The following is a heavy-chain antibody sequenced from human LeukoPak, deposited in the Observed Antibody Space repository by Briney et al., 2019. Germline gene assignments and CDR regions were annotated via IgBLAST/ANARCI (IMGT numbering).Heavy chain of an antibody. CDR2: ISYDGSNK. D-gene: IGHD6-19*01. Sequence: GGSLRFSCAASGLTFSSYGMHWVRQAPGKGLEWVAVISYDGSNKYYADSVKGRLTISRDNSKNTLYLQMNSLRAEDTAVYYCAKDPVAGFHYHYYYGMDVWGKGTTVTVSS. V-gene: IGHV3-30*18. CDR1: GLTFSSYG. J-gene: IGHJ6*04. CDR3: AKDPVAGFHYHYYYGMDV.